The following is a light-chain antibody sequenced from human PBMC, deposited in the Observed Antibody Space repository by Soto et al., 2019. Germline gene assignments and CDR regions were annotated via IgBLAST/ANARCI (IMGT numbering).Light chain of an antibody. CDR2: DTS. CDR1: QSISSY. V-gene: IGKV3-11*01. CDR3: QQRSNWPLT. J-gene: IGKJ4*01. Sequence: EIVLTQSPATLSLSPGERATLSCRASQSISSYLAWYQQKPGQAPRLLIYDTSNRATGIPARFSSSGSGTDFTLTISSLEPEDSAVYYCQQRSNWPLTFGGGTKVEIK.